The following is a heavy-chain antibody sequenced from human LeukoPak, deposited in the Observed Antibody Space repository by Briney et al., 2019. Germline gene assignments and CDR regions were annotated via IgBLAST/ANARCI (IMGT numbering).Heavy chain of an antibody. V-gene: IGHV4-38-2*01. CDR2: RYHSGST. CDR1: GYSINTSYY. Sequence: PSETLSLTCDVSGYSINTSYYWGWIRQPPGKGLEWIGARYHSGSTYYNPSLQSRVTISVDTSKNQFSLRLNSVTAADTAMYYCARVTYYYDSSAYYPPGYFDYWGQGALVTVSS. J-gene: IGHJ4*02. CDR3: ARVTYYYDSSAYYPPGYFDY. D-gene: IGHD3-22*01.